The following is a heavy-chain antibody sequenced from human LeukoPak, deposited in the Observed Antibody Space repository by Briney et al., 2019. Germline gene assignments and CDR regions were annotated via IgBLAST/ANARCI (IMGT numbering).Heavy chain of an antibody. Sequence: ASVKVSCKASGYSLSGYYIHWVRQAPGQGLEWMGWINPNSGETNYAQKFQGGVTLTRDTSIGTFYMEVTRLRSDDTAVYFCARYNWNDVVSALDYWGQGTLVTVSS. D-gene: IGHD1-1*01. V-gene: IGHV1-2*02. CDR3: ARYNWNDVVSALDY. J-gene: IGHJ4*02. CDR2: INPNSGET. CDR1: GYSLSGYY.